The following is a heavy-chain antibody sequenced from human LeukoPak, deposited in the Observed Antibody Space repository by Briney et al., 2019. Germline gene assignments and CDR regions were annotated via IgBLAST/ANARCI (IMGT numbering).Heavy chain of an antibody. V-gene: IGHV4-61*01. Sequence: PSETLSLTCTVSGGSVSSGNYYWSWIRQPPGKGLEWIGYIYYSGSTNYNPSLKSRVTISVDTSKNQFSLKLSSVTAADTAVYYCARRRGDGYSDIWGQGTMVTVFS. CDR2: IYYSGST. CDR3: ARRRGDGYSDI. J-gene: IGHJ3*02. CDR1: GGSVSSGNYY. D-gene: IGHD5-24*01.